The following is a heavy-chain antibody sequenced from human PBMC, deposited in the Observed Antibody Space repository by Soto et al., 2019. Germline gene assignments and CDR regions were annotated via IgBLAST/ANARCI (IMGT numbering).Heavy chain of an antibody. D-gene: IGHD5-12*01. Sequence: EVQLVESGGGLVKPGGSLRLSCAASGFTFSSYSMNWVRQAPGKGLEWVSSISSSSSDIYYADSVKGRFTISRDNAKNTLYVQMNSLRAEDTAVYYCAGDGDSGYDSGKYYYYYMDVWGKGTTVTVSS. J-gene: IGHJ6*03. CDR3: AGDGDSGYDSGKYYYYYMDV. CDR2: ISSSSSDI. V-gene: IGHV3-21*01. CDR1: GFTFSSYS.